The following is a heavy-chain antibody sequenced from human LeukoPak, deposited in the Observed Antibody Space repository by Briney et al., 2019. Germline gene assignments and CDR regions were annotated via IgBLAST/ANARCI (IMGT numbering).Heavy chain of an antibody. V-gene: IGHV3-30*02. CDR2: IRYDGSNK. D-gene: IGHD5-18*01. J-gene: IGHJ4*02. CDR1: GFTFSSYG. CDR3: AKPGQDTAMANFDY. Sequence: GGSLRLSCAASGFTFSSYGMHWVRQAPGKGLEWVAFIRYDGSNKYYAGSVKGRFTISRDNSKNTLYLQMNSLRAEDTAVYYCAKPGQDTAMANFDYWGQGTLVTVSS.